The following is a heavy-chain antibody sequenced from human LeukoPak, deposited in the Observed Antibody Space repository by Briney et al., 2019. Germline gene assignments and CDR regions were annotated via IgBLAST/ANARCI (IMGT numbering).Heavy chain of an antibody. Sequence: SETLSLTCTVSGGSISSDDHYWSWVRQPPGKGLEWIGPTHHSGGTYSNPSLKGRVIISIDTSKNQFSLKLNSVSAADTAVYYCARAYPYYYDPSGYYFEHWGQGTLVTVSS. J-gene: IGHJ4*02. CDR2: THHSGGT. D-gene: IGHD3-22*01. CDR3: ARAYPYYYDPSGYYFEH. CDR1: GGSISSDDHY. V-gene: IGHV4-30-4*01.